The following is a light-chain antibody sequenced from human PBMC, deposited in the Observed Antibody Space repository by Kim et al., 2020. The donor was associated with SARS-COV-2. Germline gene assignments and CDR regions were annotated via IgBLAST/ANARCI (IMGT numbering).Light chain of an antibody. CDR2: KIS. V-gene: IGKV2-24*01. CDR1: QSLLHTDGNTE. J-gene: IGKJ1*01. Sequence: RASVSCRSGQSLLHTDGNTELSWLQQRPGQHPRLLIHKISSRFSGVPDRFSGSGAGTDFTLKISRVEAEDVGVYYCLQSTQYPWTFGQGTKVDIK. CDR3: LQSTQYPWT.